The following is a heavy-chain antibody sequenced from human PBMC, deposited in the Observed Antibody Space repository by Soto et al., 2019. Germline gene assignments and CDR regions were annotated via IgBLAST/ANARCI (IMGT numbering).Heavy chain of an antibody. CDR3: ARDALSGSYRKYNWFDP. D-gene: IGHD1-26*01. V-gene: IGHV1-46*01. CDR2: INPTDGST. CDR1: GYTFTSYY. J-gene: IGHJ5*02. Sequence: ASVKVSCKASGYTFTSYYLHWVRQAPGQGLEWMGIINPTDGSTIYAQKFQGRVIMTRDTSTSTVYMDLSSLRSDDTAVYYWARDALSGSYRKYNWFDPWGQETLVTVP.